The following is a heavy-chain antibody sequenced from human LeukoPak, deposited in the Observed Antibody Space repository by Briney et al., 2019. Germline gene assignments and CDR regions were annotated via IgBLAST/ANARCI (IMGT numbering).Heavy chain of an antibody. CDR1: GGSFSGYY. V-gene: IGHV4-34*01. CDR2: INHSGST. CDR3: ASSPWESPTSALYRHYYYGMDV. J-gene: IGHJ6*02. Sequence: SETLSLTCAAYGGSFSGYYWSWIRQPPGKGLEWIGEINHSGSTNYNPSLKSRVTISVDTSKNQFSLKLSSVTAADTAVYYCASSPWESPTSALYRHYYYGMDVWGQGTTVTVSS. D-gene: IGHD1-26*01.